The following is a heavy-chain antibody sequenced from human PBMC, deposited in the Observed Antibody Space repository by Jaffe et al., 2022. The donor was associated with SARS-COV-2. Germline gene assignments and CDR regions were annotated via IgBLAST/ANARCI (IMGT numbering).Heavy chain of an antibody. D-gene: IGHD3-10*01. V-gene: IGHV3-9*01. CDR1: GFTFDDYA. Sequence: EVQLVESGGGLVQPGRSLRLSCAASGFTFDDYAMHWVRQAPGKGLEWVSGISWNSGSIGYADSVKGRFTISRDNAKNSLYLQMNSLRAEDTALYYCAKFPVNEFGELLDAFDIWGQGTMVTVSS. J-gene: IGHJ3*02. CDR2: ISWNSGSI. CDR3: AKFPVNEFGELLDAFDI.